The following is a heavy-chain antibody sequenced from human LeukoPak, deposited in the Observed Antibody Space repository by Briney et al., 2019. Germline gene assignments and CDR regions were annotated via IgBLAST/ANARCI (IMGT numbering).Heavy chain of an antibody. V-gene: IGHV3-66*01. J-gene: IGHJ5*02. CDR2: IYSGGST. Sequence: PGGSLRLSCAASGFTVSSNYMSWVRQAPGKGLEWVSVIYSGGSTYYADSVKGRFTISRDNSKNTLYLQMNSLRAEDTAVYYCVQQLVLSYMFDPWGQGTLVTVSS. CDR1: GFTVSSNY. D-gene: IGHD6-13*01. CDR3: VQQLVLSYMFDP.